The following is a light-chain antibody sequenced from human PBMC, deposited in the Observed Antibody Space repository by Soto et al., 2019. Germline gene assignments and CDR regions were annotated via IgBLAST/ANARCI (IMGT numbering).Light chain of an antibody. CDR1: QSVSSS. CDR2: DTS. J-gene: IGKJ5*01. V-gene: IGKV3-11*01. CDR3: QQRTNWRIT. Sequence: IVLTQSTATLSLSPGERATLSCRASQSVSSSLAWYQQKPGQSPRLLIYDTSNRATGIPARFSGSGSGTDFTLTISSLEPEDFAVYYCQQRTNWRITFGQGTLLEI.